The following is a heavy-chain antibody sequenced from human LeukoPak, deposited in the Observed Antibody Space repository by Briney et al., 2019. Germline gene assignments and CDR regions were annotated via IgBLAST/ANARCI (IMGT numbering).Heavy chain of an antibody. J-gene: IGHJ4*02. CDR2: INHSGST. CDR1: GGSFSGYY. Sequence: SETLSLTCAVYGGSFSGYYWSWIRQPPGKGLEWIGEINHSGSTNYNPSLKSRVTISVDTSKNQFSLKLSPVTAADTAVYYCAREATTGLDYWGQGTLVTVSS. V-gene: IGHV4-34*01. CDR3: AREATTGLDY. D-gene: IGHD4-17*01.